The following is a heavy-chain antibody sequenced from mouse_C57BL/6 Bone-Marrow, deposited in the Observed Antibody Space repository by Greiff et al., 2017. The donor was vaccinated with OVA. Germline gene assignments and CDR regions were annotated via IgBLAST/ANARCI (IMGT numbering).Heavy chain of an antibody. J-gene: IGHJ1*03. Sequence: VQLQQSGAELVRPGASVKLSCTASGFNIKDDYMHWVKQRPEQGLEWIGWIDPENGDTEYASKFQGKATITADTSSNTAYLQLSSLTSEDTAVYYGTAGADCSGSSHWYFDGWGTGTTVTVSS. CDR1: GFNIKDDY. D-gene: IGHD3-2*02. CDR3: TAGADCSGSSHWYFDG. CDR2: IDPENGDT. V-gene: IGHV14-4*01.